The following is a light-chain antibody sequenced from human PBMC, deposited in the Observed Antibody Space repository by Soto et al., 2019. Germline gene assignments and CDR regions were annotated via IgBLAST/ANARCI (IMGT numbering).Light chain of an antibody. CDR1: SSDVGGSNF. CDR3: VSYTSSTTDV. Sequence: QSALTQPASVSDSPGQSITISCTGTSSDVGGSNFVSWYQQHPGKPPKLIIYDVANRPSGVSNRFSGSKSGSTASLIISRLQTEDEADYYCVSYTSSTTDVFGTGTKVTAL. J-gene: IGLJ1*01. CDR2: DVA. V-gene: IGLV2-14*03.